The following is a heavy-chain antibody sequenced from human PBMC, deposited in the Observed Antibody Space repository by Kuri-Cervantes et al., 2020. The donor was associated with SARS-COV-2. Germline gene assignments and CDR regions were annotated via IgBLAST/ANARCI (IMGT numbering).Heavy chain of an antibody. CDR2: ISSSSSYI. D-gene: IGHD4-17*01. CDR1: GFTSSSYS. CDR3: ANLVTTGAFDI. V-gene: IGHV3-21*01. J-gene: IGHJ3*02. Sequence: GGSLRLSCAASGFTSSSYSMNWVRQAPGKGLEWVSSISSSSSYIYYADSVKARFTISRDNANNSLYLQMNSLRAEDTAVYYCANLVTTGAFDIWGQGTMVTVSS.